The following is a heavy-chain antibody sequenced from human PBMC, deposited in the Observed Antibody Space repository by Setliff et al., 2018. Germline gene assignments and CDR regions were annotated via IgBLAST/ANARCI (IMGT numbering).Heavy chain of an antibody. V-gene: IGHV4-61*09. Sequence: PSETLSLTCTVSGDPMSSRRYYWAWIRQPAGKGLEWIGQIYTSWSTNYNPSLKSRVTISLDTSNNQFSLKLNSVTAADTAVYYCVRTDYSDGRYSMDVWGKGTTVTVSS. CDR2: IYTSWST. CDR3: VRTDYSDGRYSMDV. CDR1: GDPMSSRRYY. D-gene: IGHD6-19*01. J-gene: IGHJ6*03.